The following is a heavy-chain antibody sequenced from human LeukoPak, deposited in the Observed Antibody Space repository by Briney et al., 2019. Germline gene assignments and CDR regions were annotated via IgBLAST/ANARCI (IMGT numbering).Heavy chain of an antibody. V-gene: IGHV3-23*01. CDR2: IGGDGGST. CDR3: ARHYFHGSGKYFDY. J-gene: IGHJ4*02. CDR1: GFTFSSYA. D-gene: IGHD3-10*01. Sequence: GGSLRLSCVASGFTFSSYAMSWVRQAPGKGLEWVSAIGGDGGSTYYADSVKGRFTISRDNSKNTLDLQMNSLRAEDTAVYYCARHYFHGSGKYFDYWGQGTLVTVSS.